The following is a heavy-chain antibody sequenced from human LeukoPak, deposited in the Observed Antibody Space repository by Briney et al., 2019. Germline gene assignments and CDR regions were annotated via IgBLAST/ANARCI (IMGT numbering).Heavy chain of an antibody. CDR2: ISSSGGSI. V-gene: IGHV3-48*02. CDR3: ARQWTWGSPSKYYYYGMDV. D-gene: IGHD7-27*01. J-gene: IGHJ6*02. CDR1: GFTFSTYS. Sequence: GGSLRLSCAASGFTFSTYSMSWVRQAPGKGLEWVSYISSSGGSIYHADSVEGRFTISRDNAKNSLYLQMNTLRDEDTAVYYCARQWTWGSPSKYYYYGMDVWGQGTTVTVSS.